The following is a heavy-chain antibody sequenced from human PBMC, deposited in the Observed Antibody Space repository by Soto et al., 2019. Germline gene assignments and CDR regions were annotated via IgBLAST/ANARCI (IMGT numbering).Heavy chain of an antibody. CDR1: GYTFTSYD. V-gene: IGHV1-8*01. D-gene: IGHD2-21*02. Sequence: ASVKVSCKASGYTFTSYDIHWVRQATGQGLEWMGWMNPNSGNTGYAQKLQGRVTITRDTSASTAYMELSSLRSEDTAVYYCARSIVVVTALDYWGQGTLVTVSS. J-gene: IGHJ4*02. CDR2: MNPNSGNT. CDR3: ARSIVVVTALDY.